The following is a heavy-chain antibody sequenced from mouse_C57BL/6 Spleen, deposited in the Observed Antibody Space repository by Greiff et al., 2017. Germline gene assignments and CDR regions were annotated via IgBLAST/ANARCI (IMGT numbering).Heavy chain of an antibody. CDR3: ASPDRGGVFDY. Sequence: QVQLQQPGAELVMPGASVKLSCKASGYTFTSYWMHWVKQRPGQGLEWIGEIDPSDSYTNYNQKFKGKSTLTVDKSSSTAYMQLSSLTSEGSAVYYFASPDRGGVFDYWGQGTTLTVSS. CDR1: GYTFTSYW. V-gene: IGHV1-69*01. J-gene: IGHJ2*01. CDR2: IDPSDSYT.